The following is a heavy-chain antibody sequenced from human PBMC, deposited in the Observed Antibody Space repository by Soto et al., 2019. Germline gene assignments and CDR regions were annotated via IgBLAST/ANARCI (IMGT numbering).Heavy chain of an antibody. CDR3: SSIFSIAARQGGGIGAFDI. D-gene: IGHD6-6*01. J-gene: IGHJ3*02. Sequence: QVQRVQSGAEVKKPGSSVKVSCKASGGTFSSYAISWVRQAPGQGLEWMGGILPIFGTANYAQKFHGRVTITADESTSTDYMELSSLRSEDTAVYYCSSIFSIAARQGGGIGAFDIWGQGTMVTVSS. CDR1: GGTFSSYA. V-gene: IGHV1-69*01. CDR2: ILPIFGTA.